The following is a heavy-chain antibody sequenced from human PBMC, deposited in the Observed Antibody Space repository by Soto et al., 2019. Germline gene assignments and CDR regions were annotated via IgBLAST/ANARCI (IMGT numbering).Heavy chain of an antibody. D-gene: IGHD3-3*01. J-gene: IGHJ5*02. CDR3: AADRLTIFGAVISSFDP. Sequence: SVKVSCKASGFTFTSSAVQWVRQARGQCLEWIGWIVVGSGNTNYAQKFQGRVTITRDMSTSTAYMELSSLRSEDTAVYYCAADRLTIFGAVISSFDPWGQGTLVTVSS. CDR1: GFTFTSSA. V-gene: IGHV1-58*01. CDR2: IVVGSGNT.